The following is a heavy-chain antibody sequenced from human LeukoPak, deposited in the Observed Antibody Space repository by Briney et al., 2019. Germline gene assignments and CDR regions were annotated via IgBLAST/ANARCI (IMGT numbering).Heavy chain of an antibody. CDR1: GFTFDDYA. CDR3: AKDKGLSGETLDY. CDR2: ISWNSGSI. Sequence: GGSLRLSCAASGFTFDDYAMHWVRQAPGKGLEWVSGISWNSGSIGYADSVKGRFTISRDNAKNSLYLQMNSLRAEDTALYYCAKDKGLSGETLDYWGQGTLVTVSS. V-gene: IGHV3-9*01. D-gene: IGHD3-10*02. J-gene: IGHJ4*02.